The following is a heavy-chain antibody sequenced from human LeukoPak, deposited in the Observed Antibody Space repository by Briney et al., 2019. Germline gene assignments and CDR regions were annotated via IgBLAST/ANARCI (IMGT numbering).Heavy chain of an antibody. V-gene: IGHV4-61*08. CDR3: ARALPSDDYGDNDAFDI. CDR2: IYYSGST. D-gene: IGHD4-17*01. J-gene: IGHJ3*02. Sequence: PSQTLSLTCTVSGGSISSGGYYWSWTRQPPGKGLEWIGYIYYSGSTNYNPSLKSRVTISVDTSKNQFSLKLSSVTAADTAVYYCARALPSDDYGDNDAFDIWGQGTMVTVSS. CDR1: GGSISSGGYY.